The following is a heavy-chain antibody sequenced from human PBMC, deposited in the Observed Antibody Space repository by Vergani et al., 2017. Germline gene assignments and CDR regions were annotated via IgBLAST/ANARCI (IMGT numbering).Heavy chain of an antibody. CDR2: ISGSATGGVT. CDR3: AKSGWLQHFGAHYFDS. Sequence: VQLVESGGGLVKPGGSLRLSCAASGFTFSDHYMSWVRQAPGRGLEWVSIISGSATGGVTYVADSVKGRFTIFRDNSKNTLFLQMDSLRAEDTAVYYCAKSGWLQHFGAHYFDSWGQGILVTVSS. J-gene: IGHJ4*02. CDR1: GFTFSDHY. V-gene: IGHV3-23*04. D-gene: IGHD5-24*01.